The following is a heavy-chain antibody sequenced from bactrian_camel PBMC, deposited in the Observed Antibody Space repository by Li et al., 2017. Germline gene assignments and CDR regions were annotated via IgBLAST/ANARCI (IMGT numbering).Heavy chain of an antibody. D-gene: IGHD5*01. V-gene: IGHV3S57*01. Sequence: HVQLVESGGGLVQPGGSLRLSCAASGFTFSSYGMGWFRQAPGKEREGVAAVGPGGSRTYPDSVKGRFTISRDSAKNTLYLQMNSLKPEDTAMYYCAAVRGYYGFGFDAFDRFGYWGQGTQVTVS. CDR1: GFTFSSYG. J-gene: IGHJ6*01. CDR3: AAVRGYYGFGFDAFDRFGY. CDR2: VGPGGSR.